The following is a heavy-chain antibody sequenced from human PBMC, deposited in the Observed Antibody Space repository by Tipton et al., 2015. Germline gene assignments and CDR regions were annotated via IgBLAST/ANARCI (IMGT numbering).Heavy chain of an antibody. CDR2: IYPGDFDT. J-gene: IGHJ4*02. D-gene: IGHD3-10*01. Sequence: QLVQSGPEVKKPGESLEISCKGSGYSFKNYWIGWVRQMPGKGLEWMGIIYPGDFDTRYSPSFQGQVTISADRSISTAYLEWSSLKASDTAMYYCARGLKSYSSSDYWGQGTLVTVSS. CDR1: GYSFKNYW. V-gene: IGHV5-51*01. CDR3: ARGLKSYSSSDY.